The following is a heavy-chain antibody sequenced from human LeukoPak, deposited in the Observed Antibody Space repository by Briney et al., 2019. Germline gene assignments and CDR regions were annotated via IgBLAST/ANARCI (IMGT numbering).Heavy chain of an antibody. CDR1: GDSISSSSYY. J-gene: IGHJ3*02. Sequence: SETLSLTCTVSGDSISSSSYYWDWIRQPPGMGLEWIGSIYYSGSTYYSPSLKSRVSISVDTSTDQFSLKLSSVTAADTAVYYCAREVGPNAFDIWGQGTMVTVSS. CDR2: IYYSGST. V-gene: IGHV4-39*07. CDR3: AREVGPNAFDI. D-gene: IGHD1-26*01.